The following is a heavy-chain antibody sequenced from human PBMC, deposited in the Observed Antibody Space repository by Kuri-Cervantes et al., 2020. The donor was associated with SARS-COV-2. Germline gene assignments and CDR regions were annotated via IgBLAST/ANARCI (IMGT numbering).Heavy chain of an antibody. V-gene: IGHV1-2*04. J-gene: IGHJ4*02. D-gene: IGHD5-18*01. Sequence: VSVKVSCKASGYTFTGYYMHWVRQAPGQGLEWMGWINPNSGGTNYAQKFQGWVTMTRDTSISTAYMELSRLRSDDTAAYYCARGLDTAMAYYFDYWGQGTLVTVSS. CDR3: ARGLDTAMAYYFDY. CDR2: INPNSGGT. CDR1: GYTFTGYY.